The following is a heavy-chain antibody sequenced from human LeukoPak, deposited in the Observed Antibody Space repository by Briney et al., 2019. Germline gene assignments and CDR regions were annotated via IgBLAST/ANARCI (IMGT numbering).Heavy chain of an antibody. V-gene: IGHV4-59*11. Sequence: SETLSLTCTVSGGSISSHYWSWIRQPPGKGLEWIGDIYYSGSTNYNPSLKSRVTISVDTSKNQFSLKLSSVTAADTAVYYCARVSGNYYYYYMDVWGKGTTVTVSS. CDR3: ARVSGNYYYYYMDV. D-gene: IGHD3-10*01. J-gene: IGHJ6*03. CDR1: GGSISSHY. CDR2: IYYSGST.